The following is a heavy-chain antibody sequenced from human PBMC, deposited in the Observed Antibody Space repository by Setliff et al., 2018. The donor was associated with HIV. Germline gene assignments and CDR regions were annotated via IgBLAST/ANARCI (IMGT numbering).Heavy chain of an antibody. V-gene: IGHV4-34*01. Sequence: SETLSLTWSVSGGSFSGYHCAWIRQAPGKGLDWIGEITHSGSANYNPSLKSRVTMSLDTSKNQFSLNLTSVTAADTAIYFCARGALSLTMTKLLSFFDSWGQGTQVTVSS. CDR2: ITHSGSA. J-gene: IGHJ4*02. CDR3: ARGALSLTMTKLLSFFDS. D-gene: IGHD3-22*01. CDR1: GGSFSGYH.